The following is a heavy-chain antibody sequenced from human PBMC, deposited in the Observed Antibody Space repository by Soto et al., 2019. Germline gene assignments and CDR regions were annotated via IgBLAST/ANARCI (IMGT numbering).Heavy chain of an antibody. CDR2: IYYSGST. D-gene: IGHD3-10*01. CDR3: ARVGYYYGSGSSMGGMDV. Sequence: SETLSLTCAVYGGSFSSYYWSWIRQPPGKGLEWIGYIYYSGSTNYNPSLKSRVTISVDTSKNQFSLKLSSVTAADTAVYYCARVGYYYGSGSSMGGMDVWGQGTTVTVSS. V-gene: IGHV4-59*01. CDR1: GGSFSSYY. J-gene: IGHJ6*02.